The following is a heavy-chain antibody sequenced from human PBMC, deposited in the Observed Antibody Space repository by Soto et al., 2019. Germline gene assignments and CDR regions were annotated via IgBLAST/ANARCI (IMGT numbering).Heavy chain of an antibody. V-gene: IGHV5-10-1*01. Sequence: GESLKISCKGSGYSFAGYWITWVRQKPGKGLEWMGRIDPSDSQTYYSPSFLGHVTISVTKSITTVFLQWSSLRASDTAMYYCARQIYDSDTGPNFQYYFDSWGQGTTVTVSS. D-gene: IGHD3-22*01. J-gene: IGHJ4*02. CDR1: GYSFAGYW. CDR3: ARQIYDSDTGPNFQYYFDS. CDR2: IDPSDSQT.